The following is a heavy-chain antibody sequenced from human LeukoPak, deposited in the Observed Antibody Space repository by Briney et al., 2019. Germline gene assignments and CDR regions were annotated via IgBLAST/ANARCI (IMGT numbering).Heavy chain of an antibody. Sequence: PSETLSLTCTVSGGSISSYYWSWIRQPPGKGLEWIGYIYYSGSTNYNPSLKSRVTISVDTSKNQFSLKLSSVTAADTAVYYCARGGRDYDFWSGYYTGIWPLDCYYYMDVWGKGTTVTVSS. CDR2: IYYSGST. D-gene: IGHD3-3*01. V-gene: IGHV4-59*01. CDR3: ARGGRDYDFWSGYYTGIWPLDCYYYMDV. CDR1: GGSISSYY. J-gene: IGHJ6*03.